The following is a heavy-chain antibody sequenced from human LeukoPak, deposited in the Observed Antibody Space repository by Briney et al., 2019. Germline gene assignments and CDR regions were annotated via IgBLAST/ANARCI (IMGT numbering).Heavy chain of an antibody. V-gene: IGHV3-48*01. CDR3: AREADYGAYYFDY. CDR2: ITNSGNSK. J-gene: IGHJ4*02. Sequence: PGGSLRLSCAASEFTFSSYSMNWVRQAPGKGLEWVSYITNSGNSKSYADSVKGRFTISRDNTKNSLYLQMNGLRAEDTAVYYCAREADYGAYYFDYWGQGTLVTVSS. D-gene: IGHD4-17*01. CDR1: EFTFSSYS.